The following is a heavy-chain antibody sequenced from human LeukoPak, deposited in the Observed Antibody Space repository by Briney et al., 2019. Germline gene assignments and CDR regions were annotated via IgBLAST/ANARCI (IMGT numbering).Heavy chain of an antibody. CDR2: ISSSSGSI. Sequence: PGGSLRLSCAASGFTFSSHSMNRVRQAPGKGLEWISYISSSSGSIDYADSVEGRFAISRDNAKNSLYLQMNNLRAEDTAVYYCARGYGSGIYWAFDMWGQGTMVTVSS. V-gene: IGHV3-48*01. CDR1: GFTFSSHS. CDR3: ARGYGSGIYWAFDM. J-gene: IGHJ3*02. D-gene: IGHD3-10*01.